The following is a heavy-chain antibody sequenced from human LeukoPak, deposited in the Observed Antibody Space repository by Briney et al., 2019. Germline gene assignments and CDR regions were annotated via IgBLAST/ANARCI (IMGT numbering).Heavy chain of an antibody. Sequence: SETLSLTCAVYGGSFSGYYGSWIRQPPGKGLEWIGEINHSGSTNYNPSLKSRVTISVDTSKNQFSLKLSSVTAADTAVYYCARGRSMDVWGQGTTVTVSS. CDR3: ARGRSMDV. CDR1: GGSFSGYY. V-gene: IGHV4-34*01. J-gene: IGHJ6*02. CDR2: INHSGST.